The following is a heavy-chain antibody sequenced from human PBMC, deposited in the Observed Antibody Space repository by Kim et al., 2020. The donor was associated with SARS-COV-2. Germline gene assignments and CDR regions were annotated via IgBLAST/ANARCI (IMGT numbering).Heavy chain of an antibody. J-gene: IGHJ6*02. CDR3: AKGNMGHVLRFLEWFYYYGMDV. CDR1: GFTFDDYA. CDR2: ISGDGGST. V-gene: IGHV3-43*02. Sequence: GGSLRLSCAASGFTFDDYAMHWVRQAPGKGLEWVSLISGDGGSTYYADSVKGRFTISRDNSKNSLYLQMNSLRTEDTALYYCAKGNMGHVLRFLEWFYYYGMDVWGQGTTVTVSS. D-gene: IGHD3-3*01.